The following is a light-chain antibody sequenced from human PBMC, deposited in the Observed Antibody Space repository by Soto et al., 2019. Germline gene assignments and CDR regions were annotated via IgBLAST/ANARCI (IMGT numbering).Light chain of an antibody. Sequence: DIQMTQSPSSLSASVGDRFTITCRASQSISNYLNWYQQKPGKAPNLLIYDASSLLSGVPSRFSGSGSGTDFTLTISSLQPEDFATYYCQQSYSIPLTFGGGTKVDIK. CDR3: QQSYSIPLT. CDR1: QSISNY. J-gene: IGKJ4*01. CDR2: DAS. V-gene: IGKV1-39*01.